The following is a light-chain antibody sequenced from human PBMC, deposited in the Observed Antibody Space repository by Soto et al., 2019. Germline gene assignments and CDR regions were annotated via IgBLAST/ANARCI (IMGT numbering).Light chain of an antibody. J-gene: IGKJ3*01. CDR1: QGISSY. CDR2: AAS. CDR3: QQLNSYLLFT. V-gene: IGKV1-9*01. Sequence: DIQLTQSPSFLSASVGDRVTITCRASQGISSYLAWYQQKPGKAPKLLIYAASTLQSGVPSRFSGSGSWTEFSLTISSLQPEDFATYYCQQLNSYLLFTFGPGTKVDIK.